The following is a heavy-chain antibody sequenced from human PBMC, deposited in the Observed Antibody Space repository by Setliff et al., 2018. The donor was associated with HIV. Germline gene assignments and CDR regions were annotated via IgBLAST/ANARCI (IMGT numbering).Heavy chain of an antibody. D-gene: IGHD5-12*01. CDR3: AREQGGYGGGFDY. CDR2: IWYDGSNK. CDR1: GFTFSSYG. V-gene: IGHV3-33*08. Sequence: PGGSLRLSCAGPGFTFSSYGMHWVRQAPGKGLEWVAVIWYDGSNKYYADSVRGRFIISRDNAKNTLYLQMNSLRAEDTAVYYCAREQGGYGGGFDYWGQGTLVTVS. J-gene: IGHJ4*02.